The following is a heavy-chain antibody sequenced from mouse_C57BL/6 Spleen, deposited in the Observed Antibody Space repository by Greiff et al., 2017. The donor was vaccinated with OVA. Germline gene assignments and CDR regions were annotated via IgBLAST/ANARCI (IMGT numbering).Heavy chain of an antibody. V-gene: IGHV1-80*01. CDR2: IYPGDGDT. CDR3: ARSRTADWYFDV. Sequence: QVQLQQSGAELVKPGASVKISCKASGYAFSSYWMNWVKQRPGKGLEWIGQIYPGDGDTNYNGKFKGKATLTADKSSSTAYMQLSSLTSEDSAVYFCARSRTADWYFDVWGTGTTVTVSS. CDR1: GYAFSSYW. D-gene: IGHD4-1*01. J-gene: IGHJ1*03.